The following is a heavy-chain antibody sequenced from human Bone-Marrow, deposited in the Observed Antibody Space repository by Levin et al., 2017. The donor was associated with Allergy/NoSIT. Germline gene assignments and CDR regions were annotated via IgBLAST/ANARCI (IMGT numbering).Heavy chain of an antibody. D-gene: IGHD2-2*01. CDR1: CYSISSTYY. V-gene: IGHV4-38-2*01. J-gene: IGHJ5*02. CDR2: IYQNGNS. Sequence: SQTLSLTCAVSCYSISSTYYWGWIRQPPGKGLEWIGNIYQNGNSYYNPSLKSRVTISVDTSKNQFSLKLNSVTAADTAVYFCARVVVRVCSSTTCSNCFDPWGQGTLVTVSS. CDR3: ARVVVRVCSSTTCSNCFDP.